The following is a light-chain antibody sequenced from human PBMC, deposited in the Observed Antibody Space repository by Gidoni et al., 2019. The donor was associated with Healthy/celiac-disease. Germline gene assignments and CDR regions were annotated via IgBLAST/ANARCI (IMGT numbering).Light chain of an antibody. CDR3: QQYGSSGT. CDR1: QSVSSSY. J-gene: IGKJ2*01. Sequence: EIVLTQSPGTLSLSPGERATLACRASQSVSSSYVAWYQPKPGQEPRLLIYGASSRATGIPDTFSGSWSGTDFTLTISRLEPEDFAVYYCQQYGSSGTFGQXTKLEIK. CDR2: GAS. V-gene: IGKV3-20*01.